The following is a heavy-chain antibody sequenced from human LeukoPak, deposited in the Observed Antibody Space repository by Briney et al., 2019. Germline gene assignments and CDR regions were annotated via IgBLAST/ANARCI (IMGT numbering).Heavy chain of an antibody. CDR2: IYYSGST. D-gene: IGHD3-3*01. CDR3: ARVMYYDFWSGYSIFDY. V-gene: IGHV4-61*01. CDR1: GGSISSGSYY. J-gene: IGHJ4*02. Sequence: SQTLSLTCTVSGGSISSGSYYWSWIRQPPGKGLEWIGYIYYSGSTNYNPSLKSRVTISVDTSKNQFSLKLSSVTAADTAVYYCARVMYYDFWSGYSIFDYWGQGTLVTVSS.